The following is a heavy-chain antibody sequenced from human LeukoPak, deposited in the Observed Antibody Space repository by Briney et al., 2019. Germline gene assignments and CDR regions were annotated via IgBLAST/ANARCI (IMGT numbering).Heavy chain of an antibody. CDR3: ARGKVPAATVDY. J-gene: IGHJ4*02. V-gene: IGHV3-23*01. CDR1: GFTFSSYA. D-gene: IGHD2-2*01. Sequence: TGGSLRLSCAASGFTFSSYAMSWVRQAPGKGLEWVSAISGSGGSTYYADSVKGRFTISRDNSKNTLYLQMNSLRAEDTAVYYCARGKVPAATVDYWGQGTLVTVSS. CDR2: ISGSGGST.